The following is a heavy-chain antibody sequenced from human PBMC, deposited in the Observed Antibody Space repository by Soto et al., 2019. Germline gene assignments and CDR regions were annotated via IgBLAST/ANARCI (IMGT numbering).Heavy chain of an antibody. CDR1: GGSISSSSYY. D-gene: IGHD5-12*01. Sequence: PSETLSLTCTVSGGSISSSSYYWGWIRQPPGKGLEWIGSIYYSGSTYYNPSLKSRVTISVDTYKNQFSLKLSSVTAADTAVYYCASFRDSGYEVYFDYWGQGTLVTVPS. CDR3: ASFRDSGYEVYFDY. CDR2: IYYSGST. J-gene: IGHJ4*02. V-gene: IGHV4-39*01.